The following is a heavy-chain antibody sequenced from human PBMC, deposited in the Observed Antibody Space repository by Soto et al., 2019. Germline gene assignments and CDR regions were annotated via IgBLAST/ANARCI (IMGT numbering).Heavy chain of an antibody. D-gene: IGHD3-10*01. CDR1: GFTFRSYA. V-gene: IGHV3-23*01. J-gene: IGHJ4*02. Sequence: PGGSLRLSCAASGFTFRSYAMNWVRQAPGKGLEWVAAISDTGGSTYYADSVKGRFTISRDNSKNTLYLQMNSLGAEDMAVYYCAKGSASSRPYYFDYWGQGTLVTVSS. CDR3: AKGSASSRPYYFDY. CDR2: ISDTGGST.